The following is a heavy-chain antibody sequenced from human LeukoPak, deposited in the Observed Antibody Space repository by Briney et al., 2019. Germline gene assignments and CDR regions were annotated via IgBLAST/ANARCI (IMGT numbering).Heavy chain of an antibody. Sequence: SETLSLTCTVSGGSISSSSYYWGWIRQPPGKGLEWIGSIYCSGSTYYNPSLKSRVTISVDTSKNQFSLKLSSVTAADTAVYYCARDERYSSGWYWFDPWGQGTLVTVSS. CDR1: GGSISSSSYY. CDR2: IYCSGST. D-gene: IGHD6-19*01. CDR3: ARDERYSSGWYWFDP. V-gene: IGHV4-39*07. J-gene: IGHJ5*02.